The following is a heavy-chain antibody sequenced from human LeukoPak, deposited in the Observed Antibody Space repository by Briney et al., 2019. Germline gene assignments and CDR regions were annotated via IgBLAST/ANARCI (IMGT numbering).Heavy chain of an antibody. V-gene: IGHV3-30*18. CDR3: AKDVAAAGTEQFQH. CDR2: ISYDGSNK. J-gene: IGHJ1*01. Sequence: PGGSLRLSCAASGFTFSSYGMHWVRQAPGKGLEWVAVISYDGSNKYYADSVKGRFTISRDNSKNTLYLQMNSLRAEDTAVYYCAKDVAAAGTEQFQHWGQGTLVTVSS. D-gene: IGHD6-13*01. CDR1: GFTFSSYG.